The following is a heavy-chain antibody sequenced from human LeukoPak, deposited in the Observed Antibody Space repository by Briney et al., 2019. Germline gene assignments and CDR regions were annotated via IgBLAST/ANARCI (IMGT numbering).Heavy chain of an antibody. J-gene: IGHJ3*02. Sequence: PGGSLRLSCAASGFTFSSYEMNWVRQAPGKGLEWVSYISSSGSTIYYADSVKGRFTISRDNAKNSLYLQMNSLRAEDTAVYYCARGSYYDSSGYYSGYVEDAFDIWGQGTMVTVSS. CDR2: ISSSGSTI. V-gene: IGHV3-48*03. CDR1: GFTFSSYE. D-gene: IGHD3-22*01. CDR3: ARGSYYDSSGYYSGYVEDAFDI.